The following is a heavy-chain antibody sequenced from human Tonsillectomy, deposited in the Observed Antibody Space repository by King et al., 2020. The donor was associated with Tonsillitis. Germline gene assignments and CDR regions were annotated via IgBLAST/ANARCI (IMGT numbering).Heavy chain of an antibody. CDR2: SIPILGIA. CDR1: GGTFSSYA. CDR3: ARVAWGLGHEAFDI. J-gene: IGHJ3*02. V-gene: IGHV1-69*04. Sequence: VQLVQSGAEVKKPGSSVKVSCKASGGTFSSYAISLVRQAPGQGLEWMGRSIPILGIANYAQKFQGRVTITADKSTSTAYMELSSLRSEDTAGYYCARVAWGLGHEAFDIWGQGTMVTVSS. D-gene: IGHD1-26*01.